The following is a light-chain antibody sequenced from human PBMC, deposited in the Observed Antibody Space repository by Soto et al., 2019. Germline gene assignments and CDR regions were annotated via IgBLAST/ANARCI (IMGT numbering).Light chain of an antibody. CDR2: EVS. CDR3: SSYTSTSTPWV. Sequence: QSVLTQPASVFGSPGQSITIFSRETSIEFGAYKFVSWYRHHPGKAPQVMIYEVSNRPSGVSNRFSGSKSGNTASLTISGLQPEDEGDYFCSSYTSTSTPWVFGGGTKVTVL. V-gene: IGLV2-14*01. CDR1: SIEFGAYKF. J-gene: IGLJ3*02.